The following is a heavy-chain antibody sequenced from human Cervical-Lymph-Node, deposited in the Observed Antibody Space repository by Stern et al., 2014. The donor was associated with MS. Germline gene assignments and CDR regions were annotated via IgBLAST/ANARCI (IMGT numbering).Heavy chain of an antibody. J-gene: IGHJ6*02. CDR2: ISPYNGNT. CDR3: ARDRQRWLQDYYYYGMDV. Sequence: QVQLGQSGAEVKKPGASVKVSCKASGYTFTSYGISWVRQAPGQGLEWMGWISPYNGNTNYAQKLQGRVTMTTDTSTSTAYMELRSLRSDDTAVYYCARDRQRWLQDYYYYGMDVWGQGTTVTVSS. D-gene: IGHD5-24*01. CDR1: GYTFTSYG. V-gene: IGHV1-18*04.